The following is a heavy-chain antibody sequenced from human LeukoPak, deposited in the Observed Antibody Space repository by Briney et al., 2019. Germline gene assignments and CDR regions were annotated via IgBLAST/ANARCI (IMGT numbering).Heavy chain of an antibody. CDR2: IIPIFGTA. J-gene: IGHJ4*02. CDR1: GGTFSGYA. CDR3: ARPEDYGDSSDVFDY. V-gene: IGHV1-69*01. D-gene: IGHD4-17*01. Sequence: GSSVKVSCKASGGTFSGYAISWVRQAPGQGLEWMGGIIPIFGTANYAQKFQGRVTITADESTSTAYMELSSLRSEDTAVYYCARPEDYGDSSDVFDYWGQGTLVTVSS.